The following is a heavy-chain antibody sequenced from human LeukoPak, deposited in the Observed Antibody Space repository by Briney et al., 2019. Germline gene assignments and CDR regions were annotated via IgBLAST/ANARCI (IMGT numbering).Heavy chain of an antibody. J-gene: IGHJ4*02. V-gene: IGHV3-30-3*01. Sequence: TGGSLRLSCAASGFTFSSYAMHWVRQAPGKGLEWVAVISYDGSNKYYADSVKGRFTISRDNSKNTLYLQMNSLRAEDTAVYYCARDPDRYYFDYWGQGTLVTVSS. CDR2: ISYDGSNK. CDR3: ARDPDRYYFDY. CDR1: GFTFSSYA.